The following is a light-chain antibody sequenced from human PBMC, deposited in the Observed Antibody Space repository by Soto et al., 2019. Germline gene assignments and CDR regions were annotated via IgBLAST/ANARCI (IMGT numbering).Light chain of an antibody. CDR3: QQHETLIT. Sequence: EIVLTQSPGTLSLSPGERATLSCRASQSVSSSYLAWYQQKPGQAPRLLIYGASSRATGIPDRFSGSGSGTDFTLTTSRLEPEDFAVYYCQQHETLITFGQGTRLEIK. CDR2: GAS. V-gene: IGKV3-20*01. J-gene: IGKJ5*01. CDR1: QSVSSSY.